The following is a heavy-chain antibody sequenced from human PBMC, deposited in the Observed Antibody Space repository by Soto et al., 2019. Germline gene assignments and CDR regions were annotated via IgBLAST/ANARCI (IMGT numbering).Heavy chain of an antibody. V-gene: IGHV3-21*01. J-gene: IGHJ5*01. CDR3: ARDSYSSPFDS. Sequence: PGGSLRLSCVGSGFTLSSFIMSWVRQTPGKGLEWVSSITTGNDYISYADSVKGRFTISRDNAKNSLFLRMNSLRADDTALYFCARDSYSSPFDSWGQGTMVTV. D-gene: IGHD6-19*01. CDR2: ITTGNDYI. CDR1: GFTLSSFI.